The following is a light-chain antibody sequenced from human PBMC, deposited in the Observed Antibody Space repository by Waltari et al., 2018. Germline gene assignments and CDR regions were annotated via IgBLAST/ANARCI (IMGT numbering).Light chain of an antibody. CDR3: AAWDDSLSWV. CDR2: RNN. CDR1: SSNIGSNY. V-gene: IGLV1-47*01. J-gene: IGLJ3*02. Sequence: QSVLTQPPSASGTPGQRVTISCSGSSSNIGSNYVYWYQQLPGTAPKLLIYRNNQRPSGVPYLFSGSNAGTSASLAISGLRSEDEADCYCAAWDDSLSWVFGGGTKLTVL.